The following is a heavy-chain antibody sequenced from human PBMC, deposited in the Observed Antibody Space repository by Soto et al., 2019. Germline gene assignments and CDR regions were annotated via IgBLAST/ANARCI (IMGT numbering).Heavy chain of an antibody. CDR3: TANYGFDF. CDR1: GFIFSDSA. V-gene: IGHV3-73*02. CDR2: IRSKANSYAT. D-gene: IGHD4-17*01. Sequence: EVQLVESGGGLVQPGGSLKLSCAASGFIFSDSAMHWVRQVSGKGLEWVGRIRSKANSYATEYAVSVEGRFTISRDDTKDTAYLQMNSLKIEDTAVSYCTANYGFDFWCQGTLVTVSS. J-gene: IGHJ4*02.